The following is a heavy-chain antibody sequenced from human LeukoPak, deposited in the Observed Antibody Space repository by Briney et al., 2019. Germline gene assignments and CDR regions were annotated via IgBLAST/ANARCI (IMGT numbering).Heavy chain of an antibody. D-gene: IGHD3-10*02. CDR2: ISSSGSTI. V-gene: IGHV3-48*03. CDR1: GFTFSSYE. CDR3: AELGITMIGGV. J-gene: IGHJ6*04. Sequence: GGSLRHSCAASGFTFSSYEMNWVRQAPGKGLEWVSYISSSGSTIYYADSVKGRFTISRDNAKNSLYLQMNSLRAEDTAVYYCAELGITMIGGVWGKGTTVTISS.